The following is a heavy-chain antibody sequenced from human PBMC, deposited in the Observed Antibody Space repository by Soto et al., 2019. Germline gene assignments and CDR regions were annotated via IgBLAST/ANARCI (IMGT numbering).Heavy chain of an antibody. CDR3: ARDRSDHCSGGSCYSDY. CDR1: GFTFSSYW. D-gene: IGHD2-15*01. CDR2: IKQDGSEK. J-gene: IGHJ4*02. Sequence: GGSLRLSCAASGFTFSSYWMSWVRQAPGKGLEWVANIKQDGSEKYYVDSVKGRFTISRDNAKNSLYLQMNSLRAEDTAVYYCARDRSDHCSGGSCYSDYWGQGTLVTVSS. V-gene: IGHV3-7*03.